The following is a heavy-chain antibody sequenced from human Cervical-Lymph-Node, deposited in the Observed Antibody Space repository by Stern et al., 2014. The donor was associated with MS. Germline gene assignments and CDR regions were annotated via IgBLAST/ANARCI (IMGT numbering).Heavy chain of an antibody. CDR3: ARHPDYGDYYFDY. CDR1: GGSISSSSYY. Sequence: QLQLQESGPGLVKPSETLSLTCTVSGGSISSSSYYWGWIRQPPGKGLEWIGSIYYSGSTYYNPSLKSRVTISVDTSQNQFSLKLSSVTAADTAVYYCARHPDYGDYYFDYWGQGTLVTVSS. D-gene: IGHD4-17*01. J-gene: IGHJ4*02. V-gene: IGHV4-39*01. CDR2: IYYSGST.